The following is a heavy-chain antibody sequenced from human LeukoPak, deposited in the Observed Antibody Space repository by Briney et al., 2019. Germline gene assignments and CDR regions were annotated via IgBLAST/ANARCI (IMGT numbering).Heavy chain of an antibody. CDR1: GFTVSSNY. CDR2: IYSGGST. J-gene: IGHJ4*02. CDR3: ARDGGDSSGYYYFDY. D-gene: IGHD3-22*01. Sequence: PGGSLRLSCAASGFTVSSNYMSWARQAPGKGLEWVSVIYSGGSTYYADSVKGRFTISRDNSKNTLYLQMNSLRAEDTAVYYCARDGGDSSGYYYFDYWGQGTLVTVSS. V-gene: IGHV3-66*01.